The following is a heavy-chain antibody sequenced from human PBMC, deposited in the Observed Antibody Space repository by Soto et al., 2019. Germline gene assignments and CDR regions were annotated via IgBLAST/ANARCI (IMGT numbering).Heavy chain of an antibody. Sequence: WASVKVSFKASGYIFSSFYINWLRQAPGQGREWMGWTSGYSGNSKYAQKFQGRVTMTTDTSTNTGYMEMRSLTSDDTAVYYCARDIFGHVDAFDLWGQGTMVTVSS. D-gene: IGHD3-3*02. CDR1: GYIFSSFY. CDR3: ARDIFGHVDAFDL. J-gene: IGHJ3*01. CDR2: TSGYSGNS. V-gene: IGHV1-18*01.